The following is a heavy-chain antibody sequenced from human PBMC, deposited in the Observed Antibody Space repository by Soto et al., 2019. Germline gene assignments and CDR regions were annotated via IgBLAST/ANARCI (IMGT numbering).Heavy chain of an antibody. D-gene: IGHD3-22*01. V-gene: IGHV4-31*03. Sequence: SETLSLTCTVSGGSISSGGYYWSWIRQHPGKGLEWIGYIYYSGSTYYNPSLKSRVTISVDTSKNQFPLKLSSVTAADTAVYYCAREGCYDSSGRRAPDGGCAFDIWGQGTMVTVSS. CDR1: GGSISSGGYY. CDR2: IYYSGST. J-gene: IGHJ3*02. CDR3: AREGCYDSSGRRAPDGGCAFDI.